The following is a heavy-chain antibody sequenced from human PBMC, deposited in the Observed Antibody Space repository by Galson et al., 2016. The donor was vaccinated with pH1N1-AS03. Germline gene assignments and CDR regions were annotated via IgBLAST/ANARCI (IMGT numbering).Heavy chain of an antibody. V-gene: IGHV3-21*01. Sequence: SLRLSCAASGFPFSGYSMNWVRQAPGKGLEWVSFISTSSSSIYYADSVKGRFTISRDNAQNSLHLQMNSLRAEDTAVYYCVRENGFFDYWGQGRLVTVSS. CDR1: GFPFSGYS. D-gene: IGHD2-8*01. CDR2: ISTSSSSI. J-gene: IGHJ4*02. CDR3: VRENGFFDY.